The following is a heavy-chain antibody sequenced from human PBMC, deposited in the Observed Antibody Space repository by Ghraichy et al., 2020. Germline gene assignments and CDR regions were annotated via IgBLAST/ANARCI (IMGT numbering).Heavy chain of an antibody. V-gene: IGHV1-18*01. CDR2: ISAYNGNT. CDR1: GYTFTSYG. D-gene: IGHD4-17*01. J-gene: IGHJ6*02. CDR3: ATATVTTGRGKYYYYYGMDV. Sequence: ASVKVSCKASGYTFTSYGISWVRQAPGQGLEWMGWISAYNGNTNYAQKLQGRVTMTTDTSTSTAYMELRSLRSDDTAVYYCATATVTTGRGKYYYYYGMDVWGQGTTVTVSS.